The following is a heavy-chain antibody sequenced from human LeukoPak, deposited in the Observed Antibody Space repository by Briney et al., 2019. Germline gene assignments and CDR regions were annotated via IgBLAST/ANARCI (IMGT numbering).Heavy chain of an antibody. CDR3: ARGRYVQRAGYSSSPDSNWFDP. J-gene: IGHJ5*02. Sequence: SETLSLTCTVSGGSISSSSYYWGWIRQPPGKGLEWIGSIYYSGSTYYNPSLKGRVTISVDTSKNQFSLKLSSVTAADTAVYYCARGRYVQRAGYSSSPDSNWFDPWGQGTLVTVSS. CDR2: IYYSGST. D-gene: IGHD6-13*01. V-gene: IGHV4-39*07. CDR1: GGSISSSSYY.